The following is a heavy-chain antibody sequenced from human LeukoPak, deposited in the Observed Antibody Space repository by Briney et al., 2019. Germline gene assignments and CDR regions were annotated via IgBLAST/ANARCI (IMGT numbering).Heavy chain of an antibody. CDR3: AKDPQGFGTPHFFDY. J-gene: IGHJ4*02. CDR1: GYTFTSYY. V-gene: IGHV1-46*01. Sequence: GASVKVSCKASGYTFTSYYMHWVRQSPGQGLEWMGIINPSGGSTSYAQKFQGRVTMTRDTSTSTVYMELSSLRSEDTAVYYCAKDPQGFGTPHFFDYWGQGTLVTVSS. CDR2: INPSGGST. D-gene: IGHD3-10*01.